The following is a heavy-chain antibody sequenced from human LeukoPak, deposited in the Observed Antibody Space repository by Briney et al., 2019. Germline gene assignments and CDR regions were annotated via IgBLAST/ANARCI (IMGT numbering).Heavy chain of an antibody. CDR2: IYYSGST. V-gene: IGHV4-59*01. J-gene: IGHJ4*02. Sequence: SETLSLTCTVSGGSISSYYWSWIRQPPGKGLEWIGYIYYSGSTNYNPSLKSRVTISVDTSKNQFSLKLSSVTAADTAVYYCARGPSWDFDYWGQGTLVTVSS. D-gene: IGHD6-13*01. CDR1: GGSISSYY. CDR3: ARGPSWDFDY.